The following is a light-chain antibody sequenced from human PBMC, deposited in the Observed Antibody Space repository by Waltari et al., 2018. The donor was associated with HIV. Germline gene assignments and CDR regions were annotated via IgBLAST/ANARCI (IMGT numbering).Light chain of an antibody. CDR1: QSINTY. CDR2: AAS. Sequence: DIQMTQSPSSLSASLGDRVTITCRASQSINTYLNWCQQKPGKAPKLLIYAASNLQSGVPSRFSGGGSGTDFTLTINSLQPEDFATYYCQQSYSTPHTFGQGTKLEIK. CDR3: QQSYSTPHT. V-gene: IGKV1-39*01. J-gene: IGKJ2*01.